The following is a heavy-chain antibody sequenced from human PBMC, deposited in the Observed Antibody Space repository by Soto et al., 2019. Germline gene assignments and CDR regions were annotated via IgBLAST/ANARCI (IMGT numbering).Heavy chain of an antibody. V-gene: IGHV4-34*01. CDR2: INHSGST. CDR1: GGSFSGYY. Sequence: SETLSLTCAVYGGSFSGYYWSWIRQPPGKGLEWIGEINHSGSTNYNPSLKSRVTISVDTSKNQFSLKLSSVTAADTAVYYCARAVVAVYAFSHAFDYWGQGTLVTVSS. CDR3: ARAVVAVYAFSHAFDY. D-gene: IGHD2-8*02. J-gene: IGHJ4*02.